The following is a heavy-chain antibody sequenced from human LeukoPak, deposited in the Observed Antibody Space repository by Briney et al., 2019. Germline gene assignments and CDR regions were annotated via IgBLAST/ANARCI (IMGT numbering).Heavy chain of an antibody. Sequence: PSETLSLTCAVPGGSISSGGYSWSWIRQPPGKGLEWIGYIYHSGSTYYNPSLKSRVTISVDRSKNQFSLKLSSVTAADTAVYYCARETEYYYDSSGYYYEYYFDYWGQGTLVTVSS. D-gene: IGHD3-22*01. CDR1: GGSISSGGYS. CDR2: IYHSGST. CDR3: ARETEYYYDSSGYYYEYYFDY. V-gene: IGHV4-30-2*01. J-gene: IGHJ4*02.